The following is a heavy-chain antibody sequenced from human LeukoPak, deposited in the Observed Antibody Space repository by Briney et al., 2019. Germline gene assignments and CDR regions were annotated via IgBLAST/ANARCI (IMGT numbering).Heavy chain of an antibody. CDR1: GGSISSGNYY. D-gene: IGHD3-22*01. J-gene: IGHJ4*02. Sequence: SQTLSLTCTVSGGSISSGNYYWSWIRQPAGKGLEWIGRIWADGAPTYRPSLKSRVTISVDTSKNQFSLKLSSVTAADTAVYYCARQTYYYDSSGYHFDYWGQGTLVTVSS. CDR3: ARQTYYYDSSGYHFDY. CDR2: IWADGAP. V-gene: IGHV4-61*02.